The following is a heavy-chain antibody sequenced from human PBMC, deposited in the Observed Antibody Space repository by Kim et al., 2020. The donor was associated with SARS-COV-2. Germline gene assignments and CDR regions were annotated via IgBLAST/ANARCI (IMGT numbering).Heavy chain of an antibody. J-gene: IGHJ6*02. CDR2: IWFDGRNK. Sequence: GGSLRLSCAASGFTFSSYGMHWVRQAPGKGLEWVAIIWFDGRNKYYADSVRGRFIISRDNSKNTLYLQMNSLRAEDTAVYYCARNTHAYDRGGNYGVDVWGQGTTVTVSS. D-gene: IGHD3-9*01. CDR3: ARNTHAYDRGGNYGVDV. V-gene: IGHV3-33*01. CDR1: GFTFSSYG.